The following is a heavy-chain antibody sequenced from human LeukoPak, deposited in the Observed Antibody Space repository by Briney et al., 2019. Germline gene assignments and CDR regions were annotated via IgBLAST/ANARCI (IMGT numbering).Heavy chain of an antibody. Sequence: GGSLRLSCAASGFTFSSYAMSWVRQAPGKGLEWVSAISGSGGSTYYADSVKGRFTISRDNSKNTLYLQMNSLRAEDTAVYYCANDHSGYDWNPFDYWGQGTLVTVSS. CDR1: GFTFSSYA. CDR2: ISGSGGST. J-gene: IGHJ4*02. CDR3: ANDHSGYDWNPFDY. D-gene: IGHD5-12*01. V-gene: IGHV3-23*01.